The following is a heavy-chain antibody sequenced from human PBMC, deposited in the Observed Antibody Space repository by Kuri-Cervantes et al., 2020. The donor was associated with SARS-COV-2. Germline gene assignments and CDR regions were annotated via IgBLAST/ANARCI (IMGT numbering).Heavy chain of an antibody. V-gene: IGHV3-48*04. CDR3: ARDSITMVQGVTSDAFDI. CDR1: GFTFSSYS. CDR2: ISSSGSTI. D-gene: IGHD3-10*01. Sequence: GESLKISCAASGFTFSSYSMNWVRQAPGKGLEWVSYISSSGSTIYYADSVKGRFTISRDNAKNSLYLQMNSLRAEDTAVYYCARDSITMVQGVTSDAFDIWGQGTMVTVSS. J-gene: IGHJ3*02.